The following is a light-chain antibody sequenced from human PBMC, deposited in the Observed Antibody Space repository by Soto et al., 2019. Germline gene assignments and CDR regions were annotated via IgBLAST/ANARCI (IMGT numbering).Light chain of an antibody. V-gene: IGKV3-20*01. CDR2: GAS. CDR1: PSVSSSY. J-gene: IGKJ5*01. Sequence: ESVLTQSPATLSLSPGERATLSCRASPSVSSSYLAWYQQKPGQAPRLLIYGASSRATGIPDRFSGSGSGTDFTLTISRLEPEDFAVYYCQQYGSSPPITFGQGTRLEIK. CDR3: QQYGSSPPIT.